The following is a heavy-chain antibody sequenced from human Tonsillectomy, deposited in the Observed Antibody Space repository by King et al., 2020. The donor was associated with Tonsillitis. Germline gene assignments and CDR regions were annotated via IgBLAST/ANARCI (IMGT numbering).Heavy chain of an antibody. D-gene: IGHD6-19*01. V-gene: IGHV4-61*01. J-gene: IGHJ4*02. CDR3: AKDRGQWLDGFDS. CDR2: ISYIRST. Sequence: QLQESCPGLVRPSETLPLTCTVSGLSVRSENQYWSWILQPPGKGLDWIGVISYIRSTKYNPSLPRRVTISFEATKNQFSLRLFSVTAADTAIYYCAKDRGQWLDGFDSWGQGTLATVSS. CDR1: GLSVRSENQY.